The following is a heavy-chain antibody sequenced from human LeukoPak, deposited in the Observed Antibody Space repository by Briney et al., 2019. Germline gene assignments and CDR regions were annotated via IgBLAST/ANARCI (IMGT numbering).Heavy chain of an antibody. CDR3: ARHLVGSGHYDYFDY. V-gene: IGHV4-59*08. CDR2: IYYSGST. CDR1: GGSISSYY. Sequence: PSETLSLTCTVSGGSISSYYWSWIRQPPVKGLEWIGYIYYSGSTNYNPSLKSRVAISVDTSKNQFSLKLSSVTAADTAVYYCARHLVGSGHYDYFDYWGQGTLVTVSS. J-gene: IGHJ4*02. D-gene: IGHD3-3*01.